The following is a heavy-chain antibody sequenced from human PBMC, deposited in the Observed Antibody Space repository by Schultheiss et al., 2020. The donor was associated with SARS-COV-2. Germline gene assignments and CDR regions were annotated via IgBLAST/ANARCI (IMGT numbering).Heavy chain of an antibody. V-gene: IGHV4-4*08. CDR2: MYSGGNT. J-gene: IGHJ3*02. CDR3: AGVRAYGFGYDAFDI. D-gene: IGHD5-18*01. Sequence: SETLSLTCTVSNGSIINYYWSWIRQPPGKGLECLGYMYSGGNTYYSPSFKSRVTMSVDTSNNQFSLNLRSVTAADTAVYYCAGVRAYGFGYDAFDIWGQGTMVTVSS. CDR1: NGSIINYY.